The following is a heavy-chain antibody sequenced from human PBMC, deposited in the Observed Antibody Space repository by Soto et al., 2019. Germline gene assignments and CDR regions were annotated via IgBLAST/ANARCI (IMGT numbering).Heavy chain of an antibody. CDR1: GFRFRTRA. V-gene: IGHV3-23*01. CDR3: TTHEEGAPWAGGFDS. Sequence: GGSLRLSCAASGFRFRTRAMSWVRQAPGKGLEWVASIRPGGDSTYYADSVKGRFAVSRDNSNVTLYPQMDSLRVEDTAIYYCTTHEEGAPWAGGFDSWGQGTLVTVS. D-gene: IGHD1-26*01. J-gene: IGHJ5*01. CDR2: IRPGGDST.